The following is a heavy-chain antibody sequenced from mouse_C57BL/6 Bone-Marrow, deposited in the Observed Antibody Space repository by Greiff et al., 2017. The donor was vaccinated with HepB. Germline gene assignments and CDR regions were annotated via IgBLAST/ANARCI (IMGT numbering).Heavy chain of an antibody. Sequence: EVQGVESGGGLVKPGGSLKLSCAASGFTFSSYAMSWVRQTPEKRLEWVATISDGGSYTYYPDNVKGRFTISRDNATHNLYLQMNHLTSEDTAMYDCARETTAQAANAYWGQGTLVTVSA. D-gene: IGHD3-2*02. CDR3: ARETTAQAANAY. J-gene: IGHJ3*01. CDR2: ISDGGSYT. V-gene: IGHV5-4*01. CDR1: GFTFSSYA.